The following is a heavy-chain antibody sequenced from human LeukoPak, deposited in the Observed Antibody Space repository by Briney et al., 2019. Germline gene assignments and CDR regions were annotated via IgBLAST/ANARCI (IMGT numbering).Heavy chain of an antibody. V-gene: IGHV4-34*01. Sequence: SETLSLTCAVYGGSLSNYYWSWIRQPPGKGLEWIGEINHSGSTKFNPSLKSRVTILVAMSKSQFSLELRSVTAADTAVYYCARGPASGSDFAWFDPWAREPWSPSPQ. CDR3: ARGPASGSDFAWFDP. J-gene: IGHJ5*02. D-gene: IGHD3-10*01. CDR1: GGSLSNYY. CDR2: INHSGST.